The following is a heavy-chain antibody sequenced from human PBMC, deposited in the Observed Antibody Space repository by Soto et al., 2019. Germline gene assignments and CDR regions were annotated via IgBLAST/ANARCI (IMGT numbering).Heavy chain of an antibody. J-gene: IGHJ5*02. CDR3: ARGLTMIVVVPRYWFDP. CDR2: INHSGST. V-gene: IGHV4-34*01. D-gene: IGHD3-22*01. Sequence: PSETLSLTCSVYGGSFXGYYWSWIRQPPGKGLEWIGEINHSGSTNYNPSLKSRVTISVDTSKNQFSLKLSSVTAADTAVYYCARGLTMIVVVPRYWFDPWGQGTLVTVSS. CDR1: GGSFXGYY.